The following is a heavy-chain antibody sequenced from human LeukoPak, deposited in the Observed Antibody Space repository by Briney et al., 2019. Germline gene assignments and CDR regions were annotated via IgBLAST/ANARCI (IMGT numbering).Heavy chain of an antibody. CDR3: ARKYSSSWPGAYYYYYMDV. V-gene: IGHV3-30*03. CDR1: GFSFSTYA. CDR2: ISYDGNNK. J-gene: IGHJ6*03. D-gene: IGHD6-13*01. Sequence: GKFLRLSCAASGFSFSTYALHWVRQAPGKGLEWVAVISYDGNNKFYAGSVKGRFNISRDNSKDTLYLQMSSLRGEDTAVYYCARKYSSSWPGAYYYYYMDVWGKGTTVTVSS.